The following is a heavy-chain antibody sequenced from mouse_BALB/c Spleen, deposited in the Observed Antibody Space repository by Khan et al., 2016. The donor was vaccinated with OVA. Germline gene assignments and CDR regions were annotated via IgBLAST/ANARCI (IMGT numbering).Heavy chain of an antibody. Sequence: QVQLKESGPELKKPGETVKISCKASGYTFTNYGMNWVKQAPGKGLKWMGWINTYTGEPTYADDFKGRFAFSLETSASTAYLQINNLKNEDTATYVCASGGDWYFDVWGAGTTVTVSS. D-gene: IGHD1-1*02. CDR2: INTYTGEP. CDR3: ASGGDWYFDV. J-gene: IGHJ1*01. V-gene: IGHV9-3-1*01. CDR1: GYTFTNYG.